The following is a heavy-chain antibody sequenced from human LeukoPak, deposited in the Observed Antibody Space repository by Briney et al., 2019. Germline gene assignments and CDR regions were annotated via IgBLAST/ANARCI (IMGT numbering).Heavy chain of an antibody. CDR3: ARDRTGNNDFWSGYTTFFAH. CDR2: ITKDGSEK. Sequence: GGSLRLSCAASRFTFTSYWMSWVRQAPGKGLEWVAKITKDGSEKYYVDSVKGRFTISRDNAKNSLYLQMNSLRAEDTAVYYCARDRTGNNDFWSGYTTFFAHGGQRTLVTVSS. D-gene: IGHD3-3*01. V-gene: IGHV3-7*01. CDR1: RFTFTSYW. J-gene: IGHJ4*02.